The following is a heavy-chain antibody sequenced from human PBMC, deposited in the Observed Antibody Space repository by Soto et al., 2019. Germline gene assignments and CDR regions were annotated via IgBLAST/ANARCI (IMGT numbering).Heavy chain of an antibody. J-gene: IGHJ4*02. D-gene: IGHD3-3*01. CDR3: ARDPGSITIFGVGTKFDY. V-gene: IGHV3-21*01. CDR2: ISSSSSYI. CDR1: GFTFSSYS. Sequence: PGGSLRLSCAASGFTFSSYSMNWVRQAPGKGLEWVSSISSSSSYIYYADSVKGRFTISRDNAKNSLYLQMNSLRAEDTAVYYCARDPGSITIFGVGTKFDYWGQGTLVTVSS.